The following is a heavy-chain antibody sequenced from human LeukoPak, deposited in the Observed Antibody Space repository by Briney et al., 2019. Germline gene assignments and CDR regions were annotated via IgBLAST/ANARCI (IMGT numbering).Heavy chain of an antibody. Sequence: ASVKVSCKAPGYTFTSYDINWVRQATGQGLEWMGWMNPNSGNTGYAQKFQGRVTMTRNTSISTAYMELSSLRSEDTAVYYCARDSSSSSGAMRLRYGMDVWGQGTTVTVSS. CDR2: MNPNSGNT. CDR1: GYTFTSYD. D-gene: IGHD6-6*01. J-gene: IGHJ6*02. V-gene: IGHV1-8*01. CDR3: ARDSSSSSGAMRLRYGMDV.